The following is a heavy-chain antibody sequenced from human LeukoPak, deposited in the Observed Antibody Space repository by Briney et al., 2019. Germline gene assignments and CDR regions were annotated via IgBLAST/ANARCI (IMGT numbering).Heavy chain of an antibody. CDR1: GFTFDDYA. J-gene: IGHJ4*02. D-gene: IGHD1-1*01. CDR3: AKDKTGTAFDY. V-gene: IGHV3-9*01. Sequence: GGSLRLSCAASGFTFDDYAMHWVRQAPGKGLEWVSGISWNSGSIGYANSVKGRFTISRDNAKNSLYLQMNSLRAEDTALYYCAKDKTGTAFDYWGQGTLVTVSS. CDR2: ISWNSGSI.